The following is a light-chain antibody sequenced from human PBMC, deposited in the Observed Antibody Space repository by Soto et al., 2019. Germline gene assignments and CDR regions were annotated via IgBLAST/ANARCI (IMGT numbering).Light chain of an antibody. V-gene: IGLV2-14*01. CDR2: EVS. J-gene: IGLJ1*01. Sequence: QSALTQPASVSGSPGQSITISCTGTSSDVGGYKYVSWFQQHPGKAPKLLIYEVSNRPSGLSNRFSGSKSGNTASLTVSGLQADDEADYYCSSYAGSNNSYVFGTGTKVTVL. CDR1: SSDVGGYKY. CDR3: SSYAGSNNSYV.